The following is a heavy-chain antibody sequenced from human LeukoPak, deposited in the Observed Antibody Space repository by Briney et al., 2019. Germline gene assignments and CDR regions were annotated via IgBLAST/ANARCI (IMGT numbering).Heavy chain of an antibody. CDR3: ARVPFPHYYYDSSGYYYPSNDAFDI. CDR2: ISAYNGNT. CDR1: GYTFTGYY. V-gene: IGHV1-18*04. D-gene: IGHD3-22*01. J-gene: IGHJ3*02. Sequence: ASVKVSCKASGYTFTGYYMHWVRQAPRQGLEWMGWISAYNGNTNYAQKLQGRVTMTTDTPTSTAYMELRSLRSDDTAVYYCARVPFPHYYYDSSGYYYPSNDAFDIWGQGTMVTVPS.